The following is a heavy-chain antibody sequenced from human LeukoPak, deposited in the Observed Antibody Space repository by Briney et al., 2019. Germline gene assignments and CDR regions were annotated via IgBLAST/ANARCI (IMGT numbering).Heavy chain of an antibody. V-gene: IGHV3-48*03. J-gene: IGHJ4*02. Sequence: QTGGSLRLSCAASGFTFSSYEMNWVRQAPGKGLEWVSYISSSGSTIYYADSVKGRFTISRDNAKNSLYLQMNSLRAEDTAVYYCARASEALYYDYVGVDCWGQGTLVTVSS. CDR2: ISSSGSTI. CDR1: GFTFSSYE. CDR3: ARASEALYYDYVGVDC. D-gene: IGHD3-16*01.